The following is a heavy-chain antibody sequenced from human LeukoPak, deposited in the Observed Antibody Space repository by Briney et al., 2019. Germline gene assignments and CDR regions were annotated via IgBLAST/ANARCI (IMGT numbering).Heavy chain of an antibody. CDR3: ARDPNIAAAGTISYYFDH. D-gene: IGHD6-13*01. J-gene: IGHJ4*02. CDR1: GFSFSSYS. CDR2: ISSSSNYI. V-gene: IGHV3-21*01. Sequence: GGSLRLSCAASGFSFSSYSMNWVRQAPGKGLEWVSSISSSSNYIYYADSVKGRFTISRDNAKNSLYLQMNSLRVEDTAVYYCARDPNIAAAGTISYYFDHWGQGTLVTVSS.